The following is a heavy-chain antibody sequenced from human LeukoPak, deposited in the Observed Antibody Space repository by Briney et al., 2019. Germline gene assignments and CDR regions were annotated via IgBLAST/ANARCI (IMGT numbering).Heavy chain of an antibody. CDR3: SKWGDYDVLTGYYDSDF. CDR2: ILGSGRSA. J-gene: IGHJ4*02. Sequence: PGVSLRLSCAASGFTFNNYSMSWVRQAPGKGLEWVSAILGSGRSAYYADSVKGRFTISRDNSKNSLFLQMNSLRVEDTALYYCSKWGDYDVLTGYYDSDFWGQGTLVTVSA. D-gene: IGHD3-9*01. CDR1: GFTFNNYS. V-gene: IGHV3-23*01.